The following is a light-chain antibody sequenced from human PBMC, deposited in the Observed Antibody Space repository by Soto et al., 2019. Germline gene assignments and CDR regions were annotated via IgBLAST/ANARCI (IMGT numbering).Light chain of an antibody. CDR3: QQYKTWPPIT. J-gene: IGKJ5*01. V-gene: IGKV3-15*01. CDR1: QGIGDS. Sequence: EVVMTQSPATLSVSPGEGVTLSCRANQGIGDSLAWYQHKPGQTPRLLLYDTSTRATGVPARCSSGRSGTEYTLTISSLKPEDYAVYYCQQYKTWPPITFGQGTRLEIK. CDR2: DTS.